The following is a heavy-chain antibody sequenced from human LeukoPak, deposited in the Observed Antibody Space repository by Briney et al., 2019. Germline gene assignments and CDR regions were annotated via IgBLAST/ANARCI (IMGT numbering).Heavy chain of an antibody. V-gene: IGHV3-11*01. CDR3: ARVYNDFWSGYPPRSDYYYMDV. CDR2: ISSSGSTI. Sequence: GGSLRLSCAASGFTFSDYYMSWIRQAPGKGLEWVSYISSSGSTIYYADSVKGRFTISRDNAKNSLYLQMNSLRAEDTAVYYCARVYNDFWSGYPPRSDYYYMDVWGKGTTVTVSS. J-gene: IGHJ6*03. CDR1: GFTFSDYY. D-gene: IGHD3-3*01.